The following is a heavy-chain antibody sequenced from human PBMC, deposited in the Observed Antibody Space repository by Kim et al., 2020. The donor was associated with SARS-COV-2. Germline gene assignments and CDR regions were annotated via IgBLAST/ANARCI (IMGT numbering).Heavy chain of an antibody. D-gene: IGHD3-3*01. CDR3: AREMIITIFGVVIPEGYYGMDV. CDR2: INAGNGNT. V-gene: IGHV1-3*01. CDR1: GYTFTSYA. J-gene: IGHJ6*02. Sequence: ASVKVSCKASGYTFTSYAMHWVRQAPGQRLEWMGWINAGNGNTKYSQKFQGRVTITRDTSASTAYMELSSLRSEDTAVYYCAREMIITIFGVVIPEGYYGMDVWGQGTPVTVSS.